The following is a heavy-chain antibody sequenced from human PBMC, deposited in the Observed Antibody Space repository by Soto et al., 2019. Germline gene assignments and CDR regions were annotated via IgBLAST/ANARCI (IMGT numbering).Heavy chain of an antibody. CDR1: GGSFSGYY. CDR2: INHSGST. J-gene: IGHJ4*02. D-gene: IGHD3-22*01. CDR3: ARVHVDSRGYSSALDY. V-gene: IGHV4-34*01. Sequence: TLSLTCAVYGGSFSGYYWSWIRQPPGKGLEWIGEINHSGSTNYNPSLKSRVTISVDTSKNQFSLKLSSVTVADTAVYYCARVHVDSRGYSSALDYWGQGIQVTVAS.